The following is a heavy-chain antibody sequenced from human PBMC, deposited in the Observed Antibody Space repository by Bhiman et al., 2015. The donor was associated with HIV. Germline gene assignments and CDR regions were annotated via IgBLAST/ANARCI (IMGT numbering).Heavy chain of an antibody. V-gene: IGHV3-21*01. CDR2: ISSSSSYI. D-gene: IGHD6-13*01. Sequence: ELQLLESGGGLVQPGGSLRLSCAASGFNFSNCAMSWVRQAPGKGLEWVSSISSSSSYIYYADSVKGRFTISRDNAKNSLYLQMNSLGAEDTAVYYCAREFTGYSSSNFDYWGQGTLVTVSS. J-gene: IGHJ4*02. CDR3: AREFTGYSSSNFDY. CDR1: GFNFSNCA.